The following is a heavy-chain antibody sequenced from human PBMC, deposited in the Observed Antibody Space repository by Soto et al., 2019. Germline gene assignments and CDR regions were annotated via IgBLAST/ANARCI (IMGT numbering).Heavy chain of an antibody. Sequence: EVQLVESGGGLVKPGGSLRLSCAASGFIVTSYTVNWVRQAPGKGLEWVSSISGSSTYIYYADSVKGRFTISRDNAKNSLSLQQNSQRDEGAAVYYCARAQKAAVAGTSNYFYYGVDVCGQGTTVTVSS. CDR1: GFIVTSYT. CDR2: ISGSSTYI. CDR3: ARAQKAAVAGTSNYFYYGVDV. V-gene: IGHV3-21*01. J-gene: IGHJ6*02. D-gene: IGHD6-19*01.